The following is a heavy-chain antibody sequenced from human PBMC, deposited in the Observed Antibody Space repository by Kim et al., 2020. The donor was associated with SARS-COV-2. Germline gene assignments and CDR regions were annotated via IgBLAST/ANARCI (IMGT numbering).Heavy chain of an antibody. CDR3: TRRKWGIAVAGTGDAFDI. CDR2: IRSKANSYAT. CDR1: GFTFSGSA. V-gene: IGHV3-73*01. J-gene: IGHJ3*02. Sequence: GGSLRLSCAASGFTFSGSAMHWVRQASGKGLEWVGRIRSKANSYATAYAASVKGRFTISRDDSKNTAYLQMNSLKTEDTAVYYCTRRKWGIAVAGTGDAFDIWGQGTMVTVSS. D-gene: IGHD6-19*01.